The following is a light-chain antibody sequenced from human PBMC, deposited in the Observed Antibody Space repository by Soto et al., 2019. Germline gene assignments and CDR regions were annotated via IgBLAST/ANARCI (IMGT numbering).Light chain of an antibody. Sequence: QSVLTQPRSASGTPGQRVTISCSTSSSNLGDNTVNWYQHVPGTAPKLLIYSYDQRPSGVPDRFSGSKSGTSASLAISGLQSEDEADYYCAAWDASLDGYVFGTGTKVTVL. CDR1: SSNLGDNT. CDR3: AAWDASLDGYV. J-gene: IGLJ1*01. CDR2: SYD. V-gene: IGLV1-44*01.